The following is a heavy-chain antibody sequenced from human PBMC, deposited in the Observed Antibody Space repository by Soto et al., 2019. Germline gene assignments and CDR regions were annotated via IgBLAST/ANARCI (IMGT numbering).Heavy chain of an antibody. CDR1: GFTFDDYA. CDR3: AKERDSSSYFLGGLGY. D-gene: IGHD6-6*01. V-gene: IGHV3-9*01. Sequence: GGSLRLSFAASGFTFDDYAMHWVRQAPGKGLEWVSGISWNSGSIGYADSVKGRFTISRDNAKNSRYLQMNSLRAEDTALYYCAKERDSSSYFLGGLGYWGQGTLVTVS. CDR2: ISWNSGSI. J-gene: IGHJ4*02.